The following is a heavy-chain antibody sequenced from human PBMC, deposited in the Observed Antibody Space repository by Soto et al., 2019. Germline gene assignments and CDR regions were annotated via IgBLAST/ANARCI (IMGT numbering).Heavy chain of an antibody. J-gene: IGHJ5*02. Sequence: SETLSLTCAVYGGSFSGYYWSWIRQPPGKGLEWIGEINHSGSTNYNPSLKSRVTISVDTSKNQFSLKLSSVTAADTAVYYCARGVNSYYDFWSGYYGSWFDPWGQGTLVTVS. CDR1: GGSFSGYY. D-gene: IGHD3-3*01. V-gene: IGHV4-34*01. CDR3: ARGVNSYYDFWSGYYGSWFDP. CDR2: INHSGST.